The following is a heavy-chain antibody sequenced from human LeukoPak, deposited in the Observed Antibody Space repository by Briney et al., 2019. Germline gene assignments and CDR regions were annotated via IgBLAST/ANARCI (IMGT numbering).Heavy chain of an antibody. CDR2: IIPIFGTA. Sequence: SVKVSFKASGGTFSSYAISWVRQAPGQGLEWMGGIIPIFGTANYAQKFQGRVTITADESASTAYMELSSLRSEDTAVYYCARDINDFWSGDFDYWGQGTLVTVSS. CDR3: ARDINDFWSGDFDY. CDR1: GGTFSSYA. V-gene: IGHV1-69*13. D-gene: IGHD3-3*01. J-gene: IGHJ4*02.